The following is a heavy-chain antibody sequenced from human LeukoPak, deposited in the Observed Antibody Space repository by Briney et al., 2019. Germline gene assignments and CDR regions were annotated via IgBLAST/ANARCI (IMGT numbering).Heavy chain of an antibody. J-gene: IGHJ4*02. V-gene: IGHV4-34*01. CDR2: INHSGST. CDR3: ARSGYYFDY. Sequence: SETLSLTCAVYGGSFSCYYWSWIRQPPGKGLEWIGEINHSGSTNYNPSLKSRVTISVDTSKNQFSLKLSSVTAADTAVYYCARSGYYFDYWGQGTLVTVSS. CDR1: GGSFSCYY. D-gene: IGHD3-22*01.